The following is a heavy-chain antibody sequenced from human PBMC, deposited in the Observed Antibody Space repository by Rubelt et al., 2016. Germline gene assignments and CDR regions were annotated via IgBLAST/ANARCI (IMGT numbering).Heavy chain of an antibody. CDR3: ARHGGGSAWERFDY. J-gene: IGHJ4*02. V-gene: IGHV4-39*01. CDR2: IHYSEST. Sequence: QLQLQESGPGLVKPSETLSLTCIVSGDSISSSSYYWGWIRQPPGKGLEWIGNIHYSESTFYNPSLKSRVTVSVDTSKNQFSLKLGSVTAADAAVYYCARHGGGSAWERFDYWGQGTLVTVSS. D-gene: IGHD6-25*01. CDR1: GDSISSSSYY.